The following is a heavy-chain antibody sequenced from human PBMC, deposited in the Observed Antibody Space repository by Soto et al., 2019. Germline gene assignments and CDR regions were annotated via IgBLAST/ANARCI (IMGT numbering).Heavy chain of an antibody. V-gene: IGHV3-23*01. J-gene: IGHJ4*02. CDR1: GFTFSSYA. CDR2: ISGSGGST. D-gene: IGHD2-15*01. Sequence: GGSLRLSCAASGFTFSSYAMSWVRQAPGKGLEWVSAISGSGGSTYYADTVKGRFTISRDNSKNTLYLQMNSLRAEDTAVYYCAKGLGYCSGGSCYFDYWGQGTLVTVSS. CDR3: AKGLGYCSGGSCYFDY.